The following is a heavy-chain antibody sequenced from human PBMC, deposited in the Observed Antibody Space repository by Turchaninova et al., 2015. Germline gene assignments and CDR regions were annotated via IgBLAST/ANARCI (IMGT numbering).Heavy chain of an antibody. CDR2: ISVGSSYI. CDR3: ARVGGRGYYFDN. J-gene: IGHJ4*01. V-gene: IGHV3-21*01. Sequence: PGGSLRLSCVASGFTFREYSMNWVRQAPGKGLEWVSSISVGSSYITYADSGKGRFTISRDDAKNSLYLQMNSLRAEDTAGYYCARVGGRGYYFDNWGHGTLVSVSS. D-gene: IGHD3-3*01. CDR1: GFTFREYS.